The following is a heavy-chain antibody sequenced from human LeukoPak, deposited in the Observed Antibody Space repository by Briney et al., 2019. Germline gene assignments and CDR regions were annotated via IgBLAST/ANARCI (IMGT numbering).Heavy chain of an antibody. CDR3: ARGWDCSGGSCYPHYYGMDV. CDR2: IYYSGST. V-gene: IGHV4-34*01. D-gene: IGHD2-15*01. J-gene: IGHJ6*02. CDR1: GGSFSGYY. Sequence: SETLSLTCAVYGGSFSGYYWSWIRQPPGKGLEWIGYIYYSGSTYYNPSLKSRVTISVDTSKNQFSLKLSSVTAADTAVYYCARGWDCSGGSCYPHYYGMDVWGQGTTVTVSS.